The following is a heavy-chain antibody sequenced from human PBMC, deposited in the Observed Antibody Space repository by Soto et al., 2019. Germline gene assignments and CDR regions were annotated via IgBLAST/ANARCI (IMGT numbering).Heavy chain of an antibody. V-gene: IGHV1-2*04. D-gene: IGHD2-15*01. CDR2: INPNSGGT. CDR1: GYTFTGYY. J-gene: IGHJ6*02. CDR3: ARVGLGGLGEGAAKTHRVPHDYYYYYGMDV. Sequence: ASVKVSCKASGYTFTGYYMHWVRQAPGQGLEWMGWINPNSGGTNYAQKFQGWVTMTRDTSISTAYMELSRLRSDDTAVYYCARVGLGGLGEGAAKTHRVPHDYYYYYGMDVWGQGTTVTVSS.